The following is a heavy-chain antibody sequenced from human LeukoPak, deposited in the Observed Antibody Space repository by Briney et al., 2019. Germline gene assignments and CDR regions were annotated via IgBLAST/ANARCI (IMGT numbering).Heavy chain of an antibody. V-gene: IGHV4-59*01. CDR3: ARDISGSGPLNWFDP. D-gene: IGHD3-10*01. J-gene: IGHJ5*02. CDR1: GGSISSYY. CDR2: IYYSGNT. Sequence: SETLSLTCTVSGGSISSYYWTWIRQPPGKGLEWIGYIYYSGNTNYNPSLKSRVTISVDTSKNQFSLKLSSVTAADTAVYYCARDISGSGPLNWFDPWGQGTLVTVSS.